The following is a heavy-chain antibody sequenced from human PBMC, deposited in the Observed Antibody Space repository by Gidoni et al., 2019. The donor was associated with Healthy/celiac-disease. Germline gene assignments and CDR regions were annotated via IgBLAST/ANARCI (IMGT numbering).Heavy chain of an antibody. V-gene: IGHV4-34*01. CDR1: GGSFSGYY. CDR3: ASRGYSYGGANGDY. D-gene: IGHD5-18*01. CDR2: INHSGST. J-gene: IGHJ4*02. Sequence: QVQLQQWGAGLLKPSGTLSLPCAVYGGSFSGYYWGWIRQPPGKGLEWIGEINHSGSTNYNPSLKSRVTISVDTSKNQFSLKLSSVTAADTAVYYCASRGYSYGGANGDYWGQGTLVTVSS.